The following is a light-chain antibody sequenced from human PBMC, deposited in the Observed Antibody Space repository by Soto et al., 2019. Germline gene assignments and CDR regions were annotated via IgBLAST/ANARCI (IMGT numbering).Light chain of an antibody. J-gene: IGKJ2*01. Sequence: EIVLTQSPGTLSLSPGERATLSCRASQSVSSSYLAWYQQKPGQAPRLLIYGASSRATGIPDRFSGSGSGTDFTLPISRLEAEDFAVYYCQQYGSSLSTFGQGTKLEIK. CDR2: GAS. V-gene: IGKV3-20*01. CDR3: QQYGSSLST. CDR1: QSVSSSY.